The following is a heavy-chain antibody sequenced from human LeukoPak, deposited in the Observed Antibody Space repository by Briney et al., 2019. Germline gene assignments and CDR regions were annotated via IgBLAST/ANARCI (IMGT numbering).Heavy chain of an antibody. V-gene: IGHV3-21*01. CDR1: GFTFSTYS. Sequence: GGSLRLSCAASGFTFSTYSMNWVPQAPGKALEWVSSISSSSSSIYYADSVKGRFTISRDNAKDSLYLQMNSLRAEDTAVYYCARELVTSSYWGQGTLVTVSS. J-gene: IGHJ4*02. D-gene: IGHD4-23*01. CDR3: ARELVTSSY. CDR2: ISSSSSSI.